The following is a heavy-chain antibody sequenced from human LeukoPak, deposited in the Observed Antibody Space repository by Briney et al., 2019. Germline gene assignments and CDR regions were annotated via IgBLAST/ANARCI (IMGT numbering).Heavy chain of an antibody. J-gene: IGHJ4*02. D-gene: IGHD3-22*01. CDR2: TRNKANSYTT. Sequence: GGSLRLSCAASGFSFSDQYMDWVRQAPGKGLEWVGLTRNKANSYTTEYAASAEGRFTISRDDSRNSLFLQMNSLKTEDTAVYYCVTYYFDSSGYYHDYWGQGTLVTVSS. CDR1: GFSFSDQY. CDR3: VTYYFDSSGYYHDY. V-gene: IGHV3-72*01.